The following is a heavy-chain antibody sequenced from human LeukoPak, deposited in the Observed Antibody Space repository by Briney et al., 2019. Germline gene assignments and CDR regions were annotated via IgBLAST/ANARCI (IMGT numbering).Heavy chain of an antibody. Sequence: PGGSLRLSCAASGFTFSSYAMHWVRQAPGKGLEWVAVISYDGSNKYYADSVKGRFTISRDNSKNTLYLQMNSLRAEDTAVYYCARDPLPSDIVVVPAAIGPGAAMIHWGQGTLVTVSS. V-gene: IGHV3-30-3*01. CDR2: ISYDGSNK. J-gene: IGHJ4*02. CDR3: ARDPLPSDIVVVPAAIGPGAAMIH. D-gene: IGHD2-2*02. CDR1: GFTFSSYA.